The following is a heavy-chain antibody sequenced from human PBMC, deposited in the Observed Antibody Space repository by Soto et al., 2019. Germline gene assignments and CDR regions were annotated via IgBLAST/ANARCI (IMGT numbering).Heavy chain of an antibody. CDR2: IYSGGNT. V-gene: IGHV3-66*01. Sequence: EVQLVESGGGLVQPGGSLRLSCAASGFTVSSNYVSWVRQAPGKGLEWVSVIYSGGNTYYEDSVKGRFTISRDNSKNTVYLQLNSLRAEDTAVYYCAVVWFGEPARFDYWGQGTLVTVSS. CDR1: GFTVSSNY. J-gene: IGHJ4*02. D-gene: IGHD3-10*01. CDR3: AVVWFGEPARFDY.